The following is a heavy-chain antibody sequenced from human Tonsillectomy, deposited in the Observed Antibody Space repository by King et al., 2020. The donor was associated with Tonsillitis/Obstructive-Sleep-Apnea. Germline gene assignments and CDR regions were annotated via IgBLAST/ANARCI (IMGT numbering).Heavy chain of an antibody. Sequence: VQLVESGGGVVQPGRSLRLSCAASGFTFSCYAIYWVRQAPGKGLEWVAVISNDGSNKYYADSVKGRFTISRDNSKNTLYLQMNSLRAEDTAVYYCARGYVWGTYRHFDYWGQGTLVTVSS. D-gene: IGHD3-16*02. V-gene: IGHV3-30*04. CDR1: GFTFSCYA. CDR2: ISNDGSNK. CDR3: ARGYVWGTYRHFDY. J-gene: IGHJ4*02.